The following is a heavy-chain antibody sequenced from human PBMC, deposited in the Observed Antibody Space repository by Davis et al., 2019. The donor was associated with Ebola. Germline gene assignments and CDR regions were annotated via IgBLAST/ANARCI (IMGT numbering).Heavy chain of an antibody. D-gene: IGHD2-2*01. CDR1: GYTLTELS. CDR2: FDPEDGET. J-gene: IGHJ5*02. Sequence: ASVKVSCKVSGYTLTELSMHWVRQAPGKGLEWMGGFDPEDGETIYAQKFQGRVTMTRNTSISTAYMELSSLRSEDTAVYYCARGPALSRYQLQAHWFDPWGQGTLVTVSS. V-gene: IGHV1-24*01. CDR3: ARGPALSRYQLQAHWFDP.